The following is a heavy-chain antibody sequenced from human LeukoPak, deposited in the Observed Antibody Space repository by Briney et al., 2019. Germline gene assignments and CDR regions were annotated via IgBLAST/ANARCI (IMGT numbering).Heavy chain of an antibody. CDR2: ISAYNGNT. D-gene: IGHD2-2*01. V-gene: IGHV1-18*01. CDR3: ARGTPGYCSSTSCYAKDFDY. CDR1: GYTLTSYG. Sequence: GASVKVSCKASGYTLTSYGISWVRQAPGQGLEWMGWISAYNGNTNYAQKLQGRVTMTTDTSTSTAYMELRSLRSDDTAVYYCARGTPGYCSSTSCYAKDFDYWGQGTLVTVSS. J-gene: IGHJ4*02.